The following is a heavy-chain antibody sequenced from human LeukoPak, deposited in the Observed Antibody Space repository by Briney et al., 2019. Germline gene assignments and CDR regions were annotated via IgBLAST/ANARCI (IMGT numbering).Heavy chain of an antibody. J-gene: IGHJ4*02. CDR3: ARGRDGYSN. V-gene: IGHV4-59*01. Sequence: PSETLSLTCTVSGGSISSYYWSWIRQPPGKGLEWIGCIYYSGSTNYNPSLKSRVTISVDTSKNQFSLKLSSVTAADTAVYYCARGRDGYSNWGQGTLVTVSS. CDR2: IYYSGST. D-gene: IGHD5-24*01. CDR1: GGSISSYY.